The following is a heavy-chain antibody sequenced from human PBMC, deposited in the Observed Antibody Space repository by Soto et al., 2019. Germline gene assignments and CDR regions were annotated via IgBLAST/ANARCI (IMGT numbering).Heavy chain of an antibody. CDR2: IIPFYNTL. D-gene: IGHD6-13*01. V-gene: IGHV1-69*01. CDR1: EGTFNSYA. J-gene: IGHJ4*02. Sequence: QAQVVQSGAEVRKPGSSVKVSCKASEGTFNSYAIAWVRQAPGQGLEWMGGIIPFYNTLNYAQKFQDRVTNTADDSTNTVYMELSSLRSDDTAVYFCASGASRWYPYFFDSWAQGTLVTVSS. CDR3: ASGASRWYPYFFDS.